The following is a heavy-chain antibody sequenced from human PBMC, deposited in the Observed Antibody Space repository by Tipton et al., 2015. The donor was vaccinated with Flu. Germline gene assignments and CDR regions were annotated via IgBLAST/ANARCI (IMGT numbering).Heavy chain of an antibody. D-gene: IGHD3-16*02. CDR2: IYYTGST. CDR1: GGSISSYY. J-gene: IGHJ4*02. V-gene: IGHV4-59*03. Sequence: TLSLTCTVSGGSISSYYWSWIRPPPGKGLEWIGYIYYTGSTDYNPSLKSRVTISVDTSKNQFSLKLSSVTAADTAVYYCAGWTDYLWGNYRTFAYWGQGTLVTVAP. CDR3: AGWTDYLWGNYRTFAY.